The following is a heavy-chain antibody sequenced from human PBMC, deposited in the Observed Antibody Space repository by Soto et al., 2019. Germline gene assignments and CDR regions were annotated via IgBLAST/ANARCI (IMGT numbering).Heavy chain of an antibody. D-gene: IGHD3-22*01. Sequence: PSETLSLTCTVSGGSISSYYWSWIRQPPGKGLEWIGYIYYSGSTNYNPSLKSRVTISVDTSKNQFSLKLSSVTAADTAVYYCARGRSSGYYLRAFDIWGQGTMVTVSS. CDR3: ARGRSSGYYLRAFDI. V-gene: IGHV4-59*12. J-gene: IGHJ3*02. CDR2: IYYSGST. CDR1: GGSISSYY.